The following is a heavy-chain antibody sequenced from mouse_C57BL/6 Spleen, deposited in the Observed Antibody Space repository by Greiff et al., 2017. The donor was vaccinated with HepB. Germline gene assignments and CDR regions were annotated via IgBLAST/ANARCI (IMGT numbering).Heavy chain of an antibody. V-gene: IGHV2-2*01. D-gene: IGHD3-2*02. CDR2: IWSGGST. J-gene: IGHJ4*01. CDR3: ARKGGFRDYAMDY. Sequence: VQLVESGPGLVQPSQSLSITCTASGFSLTSYGVHWVRQSPGKGLEWLGVIWSGGSTDDNAAFISRLSISKANSKCQVFFKMNSLQADDTAIFYCARKGGFRDYAMDYWGQGTSVTVSS. CDR1: GFSLTSYG.